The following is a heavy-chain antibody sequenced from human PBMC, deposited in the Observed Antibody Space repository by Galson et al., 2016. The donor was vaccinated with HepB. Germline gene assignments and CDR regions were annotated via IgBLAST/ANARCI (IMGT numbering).Heavy chain of an antibody. CDR2: IKSKTDARTT. CDR3: TATTMTTNNFDY. CDR1: GFTFTKAW. D-gene: IGHD4-17*01. J-gene: IGHJ4*02. Sequence: SLRLSCAASGFTFTKAWMSWVRQAPGKGLEWVGRIKSKTDARTTDYAAPVKGRFTISRDDSKNTLYLQMNSLKTEDTAVYYCTATTMTTNNFDYWGQGTLVTVSS. V-gene: IGHV3-15*01.